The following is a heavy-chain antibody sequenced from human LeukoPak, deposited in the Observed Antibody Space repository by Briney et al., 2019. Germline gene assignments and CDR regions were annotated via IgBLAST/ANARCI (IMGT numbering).Heavy chain of an antibody. D-gene: IGHD1-26*01. CDR3: AKDHPSGFKDSGSYYHPQPFDY. CDR1: GFTFSSYA. J-gene: IGHJ4*02. CDR2: ISGSGGST. V-gene: IGHV3-23*01. Sequence: GSLRLSCAASGFTFSSYAMSWVRQAPGKGLEWVSAISGSGGSTYYADSVKGRFTISRDNSKNTLYLQMNSLRAEDTAVYYCAKDHPSGFKDSGSYYHPQPFDYWGQGTLVTVSS.